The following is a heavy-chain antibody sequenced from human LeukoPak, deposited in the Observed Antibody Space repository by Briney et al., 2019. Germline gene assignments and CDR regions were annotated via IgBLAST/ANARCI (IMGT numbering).Heavy chain of an antibody. CDR1: GFTFSSYS. V-gene: IGHV3-21*01. J-gene: IGHJ4*02. CDR2: ISSSSYI. Sequence: PGGSPRLSCAASGFTFSSYSMNWVRQAPGKGLEWVSSISSSSYIYYADSVKGRFTISRDNAKNSLYLQMNSLRAEDTAVYYCARDGPVPAAIGGYYWGQGTLVTVSS. D-gene: IGHD2-2*02. CDR3: ARDGPVPAAIGGYY.